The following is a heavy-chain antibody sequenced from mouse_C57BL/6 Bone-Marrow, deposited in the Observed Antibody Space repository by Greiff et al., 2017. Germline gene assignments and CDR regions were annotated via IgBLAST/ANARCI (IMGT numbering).Heavy chain of an antibody. CDR3: ARAYGSSYRFDC. J-gene: IGHJ2*01. Sequence: QVQLQQPGAELVKPGASVKLSCKASGYTFTSYWMHWVKQRPGQGLEWIGMIHPNSGSTNYNEKFKSKATLTVDKSSSTAYMQLSSLTSEDSAVYYCARAYGSSYRFDCWGQGTTLTVSS. D-gene: IGHD1-1*01. CDR2: IHPNSGST. V-gene: IGHV1-64*01. CDR1: GYTFTSYW.